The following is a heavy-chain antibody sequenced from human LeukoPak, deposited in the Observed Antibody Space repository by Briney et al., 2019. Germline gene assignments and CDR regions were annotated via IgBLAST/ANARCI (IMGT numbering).Heavy chain of an antibody. CDR1: GGSISTYY. D-gene: IGHD3-3*01. CDR3: ARSVEWHDAFDI. Sequence: PSETLSLTCTVSGGSISTYYWNWIRQSPGKGLEWSGYIYYSGSTNYHPSLKSRVTISVDTPKNQFSLKLTSVTAAETAVYYCARSVEWHDAFDIWGQGTMVTVSS. V-gene: IGHV4-59*01. CDR2: IYYSGST. J-gene: IGHJ3*02.